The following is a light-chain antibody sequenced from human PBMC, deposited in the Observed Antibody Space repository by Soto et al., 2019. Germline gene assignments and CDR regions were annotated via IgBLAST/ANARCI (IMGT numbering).Light chain of an antibody. Sequence: ILTPQSPSSLSASVRALVTITPRASQVIYSWIAWYQQKPGRAPKLLIFAASNLQSGVPVRFSGSGSGTDFILSINSLQPEDVATYYCQQLDSFPLTFGQGTRLEIK. CDR3: QQLDSFPLT. CDR1: QVIYSW. CDR2: AAS. J-gene: IGKJ5*01. V-gene: IGKV1-12*01.